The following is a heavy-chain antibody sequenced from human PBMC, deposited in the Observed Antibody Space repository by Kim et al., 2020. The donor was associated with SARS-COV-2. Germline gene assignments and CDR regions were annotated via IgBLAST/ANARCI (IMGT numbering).Heavy chain of an antibody. J-gene: IGHJ4*02. Sequence: YKVYAVSVKSRITLHPAQSKKQFSLQLNSVTPVDTAVYYCARDSVRHFDYWGQGTLVTVSS. CDR3: ARDSVRHFDY. V-gene: IGHV6-1*01. D-gene: IGHD6-6*01. CDR2: YK.